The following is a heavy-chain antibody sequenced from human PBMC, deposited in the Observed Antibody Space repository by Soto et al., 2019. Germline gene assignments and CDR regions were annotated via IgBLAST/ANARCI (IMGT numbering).Heavy chain of an antibody. D-gene: IGHD2-2*02. CDR2: IHGGGNT. J-gene: IGHJ4*02. CDR3: ARFLSIGTNTWDYFEY. V-gene: IGHV3-53*01. CDR1: GFSVSANY. Sequence: PGGSLRLSCVASGFSVSANYMTWMRQAPGKGLEWVSVIHGGGNTYYADSVKGRFTISRDNSKNTVHLQMESLRVDDTAVYYCARFLSIGTNTWDYFEYWGQGALVTVSS.